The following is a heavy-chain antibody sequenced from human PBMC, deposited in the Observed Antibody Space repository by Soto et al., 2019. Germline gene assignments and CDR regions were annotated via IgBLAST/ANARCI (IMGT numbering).Heavy chain of an antibody. Sequence: SLRLSCAASGFTFDDYAMHWVRQAPGKGLEWVSGISWNSGSIGYAEYVKGRFTTARDNAKNSLYLQMNKLRAEDTALYYCAKDARYSSSWYLPQNYYDYYGMDVWGQGTTVTVSS. D-gene: IGHD6-13*01. CDR1: GFTFDDYA. J-gene: IGHJ6*02. CDR2: ISWNSGSI. V-gene: IGHV3-9*01. CDR3: AKDARYSSSWYLPQNYYDYYGMDV.